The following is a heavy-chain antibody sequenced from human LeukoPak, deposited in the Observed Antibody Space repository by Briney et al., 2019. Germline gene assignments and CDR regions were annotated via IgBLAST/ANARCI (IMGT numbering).Heavy chain of an antibody. Sequence: SETLSLTCSVSGDSFSNYYWTWIRQPPGKGLEWIGYVYYSGSTNYNPSLKTRLHLSVDTSKNRFSLKPSSVTAADTAVYYCASSPRLTTSWFLFDSWGHGTLVTVSS. J-gene: IGHJ5*01. CDR3: ASSPRLTTSWFLFDS. CDR1: GDSFSNYY. V-gene: IGHV4-59*08. CDR2: VYYSGST. D-gene: IGHD2-2*01.